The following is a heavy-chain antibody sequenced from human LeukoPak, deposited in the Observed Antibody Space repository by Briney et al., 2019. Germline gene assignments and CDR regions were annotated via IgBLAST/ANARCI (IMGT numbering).Heavy chain of an antibody. CDR3: AKDSSGYPDY. J-gene: IGHJ4*02. D-gene: IGHD3-22*01. V-gene: IGHV3-30-3*01. CDR1: GFSFSSYA. Sequence: QPGSSLRLSCAASGFSFSSYAMNWVRQAPGKGLEWVAVISYDGSNTYYADSVRGRFTISRDNSKNTLYLQMNSLRAEDTAVYYCAKDSSGYPDYWGQGTLVTVSS. CDR2: ISYDGSNT.